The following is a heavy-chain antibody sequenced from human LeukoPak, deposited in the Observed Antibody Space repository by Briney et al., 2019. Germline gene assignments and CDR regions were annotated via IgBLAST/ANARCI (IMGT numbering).Heavy chain of an antibody. D-gene: IGHD6-6*01. J-gene: IGHJ5*02. CDR3: ARSPDLEPIADRPNNWFDP. CDR1: GGSISSSSYY. V-gene: IGHV4-39*01. CDR2: IYYSGST. Sequence: PSETLSLTCTVSGGSISSSSYYWGWIRQPPGKGLEWIGSIYYSGSTYYNPSLKSRVTISVDTSKNQFSLKLSSVTAADTAVYYCARSPDLEPIADRPNNWFDPWGQGTLVTVSS.